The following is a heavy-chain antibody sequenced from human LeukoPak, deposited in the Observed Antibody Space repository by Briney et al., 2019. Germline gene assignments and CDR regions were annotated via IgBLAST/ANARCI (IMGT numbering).Heavy chain of an antibody. V-gene: IGHV1-2*02. D-gene: IGHD6-19*01. CDR2: INPNSGGT. CDR1: GYTFTGYY. J-gene: IGHJ6*03. Sequence: ASVKVSCKASGYTFTGYYMHWVRQAPGQGPEWMGWINPNSGGTNYAQKFQGRVTMTRDTSISTAYMELSRLRSDDTAVYYCARESAHSSGWAPVYYYYYMDVWGKGTTVTVSS. CDR3: ARESAHSSGWAPVYYYYYMDV.